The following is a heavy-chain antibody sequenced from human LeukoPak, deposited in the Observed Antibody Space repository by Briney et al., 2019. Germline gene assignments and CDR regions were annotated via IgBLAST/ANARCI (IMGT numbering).Heavy chain of an antibody. CDR1: GGSLSVYY. CDR3: ARGPDSRKAGY. Sequence: SEALSLTCAVYGGSLSVYYWSWIRQPPGKGLEWIGEISHDEGTNYNPSLKSRVTISLDMSKSQFSLTLTSVTAADTAVYYCARGPDSRKAGYWGPGTLVTVSS. J-gene: IGHJ4*02. D-gene: IGHD1-14*01. CDR2: ISHDEGT. V-gene: IGHV4-34*01.